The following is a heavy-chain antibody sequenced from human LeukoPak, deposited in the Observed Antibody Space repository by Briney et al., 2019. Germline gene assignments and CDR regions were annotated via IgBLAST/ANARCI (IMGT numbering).Heavy chain of an antibody. CDR2: ISAYNGNT. D-gene: IGHD3-22*01. CDR3: AKSDYYYDSSGYYY. Sequence: GASVKVSCKASGYTFTSYGISWVRQAPGQGLEWMGWISAYNGNTNYAQKLQGRVTMTTDTSTSTAYMELRSLRSDDTAVYYCAKSDYYYDSSGYYYWGQGTPVTVSS. CDR1: GYTFTSYG. V-gene: IGHV1-18*01. J-gene: IGHJ4*02.